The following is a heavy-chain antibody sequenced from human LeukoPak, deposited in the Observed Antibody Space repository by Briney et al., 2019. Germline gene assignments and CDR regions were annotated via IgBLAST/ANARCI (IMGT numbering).Heavy chain of an antibody. Sequence: GGSLRLSCAASGFTFHNYWMHWVRQTPGKELVWVSRINNDGSDTAYADSVKGRFTISRDNARNMLYLQMNSLRAEDTAVYYCARDGILGSHDCWGQGTLVTVSS. CDR3: ARDGILGSHDC. V-gene: IGHV3-74*01. CDR1: GFTFHNYW. D-gene: IGHD3-3*02. J-gene: IGHJ4*02. CDR2: INNDGSDT.